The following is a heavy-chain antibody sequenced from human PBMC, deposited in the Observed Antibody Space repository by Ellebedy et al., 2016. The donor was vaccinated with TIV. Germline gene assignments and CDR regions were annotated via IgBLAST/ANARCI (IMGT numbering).Heavy chain of an antibody. CDR3: ARHTDDYFDY. Sequence: GESLKISCNASGYSFTGHYIGWVRQMPGKGLEWMGIIYPGDSDTRYSPSFQGQVTISADKSISTAYLQWSSLKASDTAMYYCARHTDDYFDYWGQGTLVTVSS. J-gene: IGHJ4*02. CDR2: IYPGDSDT. D-gene: IGHD2-8*02. CDR1: GYSFTGHY. V-gene: IGHV5-51*01.